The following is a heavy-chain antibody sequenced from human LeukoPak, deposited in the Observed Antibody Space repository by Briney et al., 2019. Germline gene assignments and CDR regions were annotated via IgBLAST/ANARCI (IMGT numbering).Heavy chain of an antibody. D-gene: IGHD3-10*02. Sequence: GGSLRLSCAASGFTFSSYTMDWVRQAPGKGLEWVSSISSSSSYIYYADSVKGGFTISRDNAKNSLYLQMNSLRAEDTAVYYCAELGITMIGGVWGKGTTVTISS. CDR2: ISSSSSYI. CDR1: GFTFSSYT. CDR3: AELGITMIGGV. J-gene: IGHJ6*04. V-gene: IGHV3-21*01.